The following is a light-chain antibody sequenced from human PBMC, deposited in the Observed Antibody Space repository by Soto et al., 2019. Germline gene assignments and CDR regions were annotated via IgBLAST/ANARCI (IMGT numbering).Light chain of an antibody. V-gene: IGKV3-20*01. CDR2: GAS. J-gene: IGKJ1*01. Sequence: IRVTQCPGVVFLSPGERATLSCRASQNFGSSYLAWYQQKRGQAPRFVIYGASSRATGIPDRFSGSGSGTDFTLTISRLEPEDFAVYYCQQYGMSPTTFGHRTMVDIK. CDR1: QNFGSSY. CDR3: QQYGMSPTT.